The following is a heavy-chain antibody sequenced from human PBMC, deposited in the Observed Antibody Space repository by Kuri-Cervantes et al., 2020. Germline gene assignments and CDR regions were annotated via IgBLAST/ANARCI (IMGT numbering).Heavy chain of an antibody. J-gene: IGHJ4*02. CDR1: GLTFSSYA. V-gene: IGHV3-30-3*01. CDR3: ARDPVLRYFDWLFDGGLWYYFDY. CDR2: ISYDGSNK. D-gene: IGHD3-9*01. Sequence: GESLKISCAASGLTFSSYAMHWVRQAPGKGLEWVAVISYDGSNKYYADSVKGRFTISRDNSKNTLYLQMDSLRAEDTAVYYCARDPVLRYFDWLFDGGLWYYFDYWGQGTLVTVSS.